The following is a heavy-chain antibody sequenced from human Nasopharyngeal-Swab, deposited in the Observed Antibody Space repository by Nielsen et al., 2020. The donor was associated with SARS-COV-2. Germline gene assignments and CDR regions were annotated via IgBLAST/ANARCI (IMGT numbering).Heavy chain of an antibody. CDR1: RFSFSTYW. CDR2: IKQDGSEK. D-gene: IGHD3-16*02. Sequence: GGSLRLSCAASRFSFSTYWMTWVRQAPENGLGWVANIKQDGSEKYYVDSVKGRFTVSRDNPKNLLYLQVNSLRAEDTAVYYCARQGVFVPAYFHQYYMDVWGKGTTVTVSS. CDR3: ARQGVFVPAYFHQYYMDV. J-gene: IGHJ6*03. V-gene: IGHV3-7*03.